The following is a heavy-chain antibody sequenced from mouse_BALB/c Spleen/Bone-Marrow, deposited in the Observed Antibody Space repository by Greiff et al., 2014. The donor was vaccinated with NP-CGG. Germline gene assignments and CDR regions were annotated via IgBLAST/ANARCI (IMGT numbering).Heavy chain of an antibody. V-gene: IGHV1-87*01. J-gene: IGHJ2*01. Sequence: VKLMESGAELARPGASVKLSCKASGYSFTSYWIQWVKQRPGQGLEWLGTIYPGDGDTRYTQKFKGKATLTADKSSSTAYMQVSSLASEDSAVYYCARSYGSFYFDYWGQGVTLTVSS. D-gene: IGHD1-2*01. CDR3: ARSYGSFYFDY. CDR2: IYPGDGDT. CDR1: GYSFTSYW.